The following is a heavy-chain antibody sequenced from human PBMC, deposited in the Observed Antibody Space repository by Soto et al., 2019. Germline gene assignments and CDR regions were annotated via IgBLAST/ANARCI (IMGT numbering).Heavy chain of an antibody. CDR2: ISDDGSNK. V-gene: IGHV3-30*18. Sequence: QVQLVESGGGVVQPGRSLRLSCAASGFTFSSYGMHWVRQAPGKGLEWVAVISDDGSNKYYAGSLKGRFTISRDNSKNTLYLQMNSLRAEDTAVYYCAKEWVYDTSGWSFDYWGQGTLVTVSS. J-gene: IGHJ4*02. CDR1: GFTFSSYG. CDR3: AKEWVYDTSGWSFDY. D-gene: IGHD3-22*01.